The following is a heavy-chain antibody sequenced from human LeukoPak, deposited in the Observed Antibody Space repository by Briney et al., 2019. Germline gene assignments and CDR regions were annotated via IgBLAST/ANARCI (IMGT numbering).Heavy chain of an antibody. J-gene: IGHJ5*02. D-gene: IGHD1-26*01. CDR1: GGSVRSGSHY. Sequence: SETLSLTCTVSGGSVRSGSHYWSWIRQPPGKGLEWIGYMYYSGSTNYNPSLKSRVTISVDTSKNQSSLKLSSVTAADTAVYYCARDNSGFDPWGQGTLVTVSS. CDR2: MYYSGST. V-gene: IGHV4-61*01. CDR3: ARDNSGFDP.